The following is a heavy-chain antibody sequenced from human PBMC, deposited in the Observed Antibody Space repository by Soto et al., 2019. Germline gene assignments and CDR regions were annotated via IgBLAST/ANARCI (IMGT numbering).Heavy chain of an antibody. V-gene: IGHV3-23*01. CDR1: GFTFSSYA. D-gene: IGHD1-1*01. CDR2: ISSDGGNT. Sequence: VQLLESGGGLVQPGGSLRLSCAASGFTFSSYAMSWVRQAPGKGLERGSSISSDGGNTYYADSVKGRFTISRDNSKNTLSLQMNSLRADDAAVYYCAKSHYPGGNFHFPDYWGQGTLVTVSA. J-gene: IGHJ4*02. CDR3: AKSHYPGGNFHFPDY.